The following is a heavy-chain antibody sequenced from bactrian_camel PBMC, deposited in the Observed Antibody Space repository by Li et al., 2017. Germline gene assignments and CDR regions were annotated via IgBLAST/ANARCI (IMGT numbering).Heavy chain of an antibody. Sequence: QVQLVESGGGSVQAGGSRRLSCVASGYTLPMYMAWFRRLPGQEREGVAAIGGDGRTNYADSVKGRFTISRDGAKNIITLQMDNLKDEDTATYYCAADLVTDEPSLLETQYYYWGQGTQVTVS. J-gene: IGHJ4*01. V-gene: IGHV3S53*01. CDR3: AADLVTDEPSLLETQYYY. D-gene: IGHD3*01. CDR2: IGGDGRT. CDR1: GYTLPMY.